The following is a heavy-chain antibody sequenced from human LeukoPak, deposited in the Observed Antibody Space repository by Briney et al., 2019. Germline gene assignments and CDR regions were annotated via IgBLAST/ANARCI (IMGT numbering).Heavy chain of an antibody. CDR1: GFTFSRYA. J-gene: IGHJ3*02. D-gene: IGHD1-26*01. V-gene: IGHV3-30-3*01. CDR2: ISYDGSNK. CDR3: ARVIIVGATGI. Sequence: GGSLRLSCAASGFTFSRYAMHWVRQAPGKGLEWVAVISYDGSNKYYADSVKGRFTISRDNAKNSLYLQMNSLRAEDTAVYYCARVIIVGATGIWGQGTMVTVSS.